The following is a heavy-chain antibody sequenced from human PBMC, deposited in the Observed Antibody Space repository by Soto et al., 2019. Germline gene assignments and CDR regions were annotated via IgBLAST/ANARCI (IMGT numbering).Heavy chain of an antibody. D-gene: IGHD5-18*01. J-gene: IGHJ4*02. CDR2: VNPNSGGT. V-gene: IGHV1-2*02. Sequence: QVQLVQSGAEVKKPGASVKVSCKASGYTFTGSYIHWVRQAPGQGLEWMGWVNPNSGGTNYAQKFQGRVTMTRDTSISTAYMELSSLKSDDTAVYYCARIYSYSFDYWGQGALVTVSS. CDR3: ARIYSYSFDY. CDR1: GYTFTGSY.